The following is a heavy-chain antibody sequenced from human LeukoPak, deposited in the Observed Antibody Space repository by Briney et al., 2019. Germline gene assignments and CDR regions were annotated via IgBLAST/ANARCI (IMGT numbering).Heavy chain of an antibody. CDR2: TSYNGINK. Sequence: GGSLRLSCAASGFTFSNYAMDWVRQAPGKGLEWVAVTSYNGINKYYADSVKGRFTVSRDNSKNTLYLQMNSLRAEDTAVYYCASARTTNFYGSSLDYWGQGTLVTVSS. D-gene: IGHD3-10*01. V-gene: IGHV3-30-3*01. CDR1: GFTFSNYA. CDR3: ASARTTNFYGSSLDY. J-gene: IGHJ4*02.